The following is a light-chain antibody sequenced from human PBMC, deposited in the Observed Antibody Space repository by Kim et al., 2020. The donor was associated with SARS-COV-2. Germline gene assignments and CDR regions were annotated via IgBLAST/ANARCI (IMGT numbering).Light chain of an antibody. J-gene: IGLJ2*01. CDR3: QVWDSSSDHRVV. CDR2: YDS. V-gene: IGLV3-21*04. Sequence: GKTGRTECGGTSIGMTSVHSYQQKSGQAPVLVIYYDSHRPSGIPERFSGSNSGNTATLTIRRVEAGDEADYYCQVWDSSSDHRVVFGGGTQLTVL. CDR1: SIGMTS.